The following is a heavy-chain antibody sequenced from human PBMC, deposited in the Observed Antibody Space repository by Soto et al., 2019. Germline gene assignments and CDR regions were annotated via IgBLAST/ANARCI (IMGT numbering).Heavy chain of an antibody. CDR2: IYPGDSDT. CDR3: AKGIVPAATHHYYGMDV. Sequence: GESHKISSKGSGYSFTSYWIGWVRQMPGKGLEWMGIIYPGDSDTRYSPSFQGQVTISADKSISTAYLQWSSLKASDTAMYYCAKGIVPAATHHYYGMDVWGQGTTVTVSS. D-gene: IGHD2-2*01. CDR1: GYSFTSYW. V-gene: IGHV5-51*01. J-gene: IGHJ6*02.